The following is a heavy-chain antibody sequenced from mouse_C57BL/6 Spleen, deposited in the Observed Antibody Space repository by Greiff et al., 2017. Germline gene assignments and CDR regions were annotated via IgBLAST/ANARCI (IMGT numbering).Heavy chain of an antibody. D-gene: IGHD2-1*01. J-gene: IGHJ3*01. CDR1: GYTFTDYN. Sequence: VQLQQSGPELVKPGASVKIPCKASGYTFTDYNMDWVKQSHGKSLEWIGDINPNNGGTIYNQKFKGKATVTVDKSSSTAYMELRSLTSEDTAVYYCARSDLLWSLRGFAYWGQGTLVTVSA. CDR2: INPNNGGT. V-gene: IGHV1-18*01. CDR3: ARSDLLWSLRGFAY.